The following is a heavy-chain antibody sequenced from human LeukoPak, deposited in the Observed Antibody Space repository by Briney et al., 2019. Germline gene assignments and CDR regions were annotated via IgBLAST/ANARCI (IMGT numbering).Heavy chain of an antibody. Sequence: SETLSLTCTVSGGSISSYYRSWIRQPPGKGLEWIGYIYYSGSTNYNPSLKSRVTISVDTSKNQFSLKLSSVTAADTAVYYCARVGGSNHYYYGMDVWGQGTTVTVSS. CDR2: IYYSGST. CDR1: GGSISSYY. J-gene: IGHJ6*02. D-gene: IGHD1-26*01. CDR3: ARVGGSNHYYYGMDV. V-gene: IGHV4-59*01.